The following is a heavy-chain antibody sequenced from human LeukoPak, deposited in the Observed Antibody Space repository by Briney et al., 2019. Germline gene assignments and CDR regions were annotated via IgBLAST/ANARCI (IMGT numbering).Heavy chain of an antibody. CDR1: GYTFTSYG. V-gene: IGHV1-18*01. CDR3: ALEYYDFWSGYYS. D-gene: IGHD3-3*01. J-gene: IGHJ4*02. Sequence: ASVEVSCKASGYTFTSYGISWVRQAPGQGLEWMGWISAYNGNTNYAQKLQGRVTMTTDTSTSTAYMELRSLRSDDTAVYYCALEYYDFWSGYYSWGQGTLVTVSS. CDR2: ISAYNGNT.